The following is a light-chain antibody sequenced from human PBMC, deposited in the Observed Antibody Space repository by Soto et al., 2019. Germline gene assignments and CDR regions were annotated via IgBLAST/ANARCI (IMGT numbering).Light chain of an antibody. V-gene: IGLV1-40*01. CDR3: LSFDSDWSVV. J-gene: IGLJ3*02. CDR1: SSNIGAGND. CDR2: GSN. Sequence: QSVLTQAPSVSGAPGQRVTIYCTGSSSNIGAGNDVHRYQQLPGTAPKLLIYGSNNRPSGVPDRFSVSKSGTSASLAITGLQAEDEADYYCLSFDSDWSVVFGGGTKLTVL.